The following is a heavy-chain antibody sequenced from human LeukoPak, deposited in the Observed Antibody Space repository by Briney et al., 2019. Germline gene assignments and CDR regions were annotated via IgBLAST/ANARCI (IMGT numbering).Heavy chain of an antibody. D-gene: IGHD2-2*01. CDR2: INHSGST. Sequence: SETLSLTCAVYGGSFSGYYWSWIRQPPGKGLEWIGEINHSGSTNYNPSLKSRVTISVDTSKNQFSLRLSSVTAADTAVYYCARVGSSTNGEIDYWGQGTLVTVSS. CDR3: ARVGSSTNGEIDY. CDR1: GGSFSGYY. V-gene: IGHV4-34*01. J-gene: IGHJ4*02.